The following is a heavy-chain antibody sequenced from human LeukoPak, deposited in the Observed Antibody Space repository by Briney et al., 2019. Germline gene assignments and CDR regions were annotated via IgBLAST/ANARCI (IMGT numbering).Heavy chain of an antibody. V-gene: IGHV3-23*01. CDR2: ISGSGGST. Sequence: PGGSLRLSYAASGFTFSSYAMSWVRQAPGKGLEWVSAISGSGGSTYYADSVKGRFTISRDNSKNTLYLQMNSLRAEDTAVYYCATPSTVTTGWFDPWGQGTLVTVSS. J-gene: IGHJ5*02. CDR1: GFTFSSYA. CDR3: ATPSTVTTGWFDP. D-gene: IGHD4-17*01.